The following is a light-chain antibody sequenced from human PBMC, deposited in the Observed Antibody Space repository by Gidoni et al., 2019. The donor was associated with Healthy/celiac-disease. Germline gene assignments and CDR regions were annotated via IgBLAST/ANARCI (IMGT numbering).Light chain of an antibody. J-gene: IGLJ2*01. V-gene: IGLV1-44*01. Sequence: QSVLTQPHSASGTHGQRVTISCSGSSANIGSNTVNWYQQLPGTAPKLLIYVNNQRPSGVPSLFSGSKSGTSASLAISGLQSEDEADYYCAAWDDRLNGPVFGGGTKLTVL. CDR1: SANIGSNT. CDR2: VNN. CDR3: AAWDDRLNGPV.